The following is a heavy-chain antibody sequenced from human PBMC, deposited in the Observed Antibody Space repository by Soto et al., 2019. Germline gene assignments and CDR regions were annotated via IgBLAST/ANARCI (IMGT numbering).Heavy chain of an antibody. CDR2: ISDDGSNK. D-gene: IGHD3-10*01. CDR1: GFTFSSYG. V-gene: IGHV3-30*18. CDR3: AKDRGTLPDY. J-gene: IGHJ4*02. Sequence: GGSLRLSCAASGFTFSSYGMHWVRQAPGKGLEWVAVISDDGSNKYYADSVKGRFTISRDNSKITPDLQMNSLRAEDTAGYYCAKDRGTLPDYWGQGTLVTVSS.